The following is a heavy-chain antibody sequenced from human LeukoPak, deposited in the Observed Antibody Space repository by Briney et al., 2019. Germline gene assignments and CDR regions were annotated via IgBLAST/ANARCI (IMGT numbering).Heavy chain of an antibody. V-gene: IGHV1-18*01. CDR3: ARALTIYGGNSEDWFDP. CDR2: ISAYNGNT. J-gene: IGHJ5*02. CDR1: GYTFTSYG. Sequence: ASVKVSCKASGYTFTSYGISWVRQAPGQGLEWMGWISAYNGNTNYAQKLQGRVTMTTDTSTSTAYMELRSLRSDDTAVYYCARALTIYGGNSEDWFDPWGQGTLVTVSS. D-gene: IGHD4-23*01.